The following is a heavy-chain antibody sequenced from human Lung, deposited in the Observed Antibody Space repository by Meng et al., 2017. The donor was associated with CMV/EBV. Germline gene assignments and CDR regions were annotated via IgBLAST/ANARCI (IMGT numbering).Heavy chain of an antibody. CDR2: INPKSGGT. CDR3: ARGMEGIVPAIGSVAGILGWFDP. V-gene: IGHV1-2*02. J-gene: IGHJ5*02. CDR1: Y. Sequence: YMHLGRQAPGQGLEWMGWINPKSGGTNYAQKFQGRVTMTRDTSISTAYMELSRLRSDDTAVYYCARGMEGIVPAIGSVAGILGWFDPWGQGTLVTVSS. D-gene: IGHD5-12*01.